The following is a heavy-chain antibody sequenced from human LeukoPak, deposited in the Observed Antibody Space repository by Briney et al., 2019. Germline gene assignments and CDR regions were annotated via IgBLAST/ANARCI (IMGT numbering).Heavy chain of an antibody. CDR1: GYTFTGYY. D-gene: IGHD3-22*01. J-gene: IGHJ4*02. Sequence: EASVKVSCKASGYTFTGYYMHWVRQAPGQGLEWMGRINPNSGGTNYAQKFQGRVTMTRDTSISTAYMGLSRLRSDDTAVYYCARDSPQRYYYDSSGYYYGVDYWGQGTLVTVSS. CDR3: ARDSPQRYYYDSSGYYYGVDY. CDR2: INPNSGGT. V-gene: IGHV1-2*06.